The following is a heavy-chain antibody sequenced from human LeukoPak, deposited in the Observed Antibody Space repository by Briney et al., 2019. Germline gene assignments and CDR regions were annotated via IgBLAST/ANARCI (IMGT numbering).Heavy chain of an antibody. CDR2: IYSIGST. CDR3: ARDYYGDFYFDY. D-gene: IGHD4-17*01. J-gene: IGHJ4*02. CDR1: GGSISSYY. V-gene: IGHV4-59*01. Sequence: SETLSLTCTVSGGSISSYYWSWIRQPPGQGLEWIGYIYSIGSTNYNPSLKSRVTISLERSKYKYFLKLSSVTAADTAVYYCARDYYGDFYFDYWGQGTLVTVSS.